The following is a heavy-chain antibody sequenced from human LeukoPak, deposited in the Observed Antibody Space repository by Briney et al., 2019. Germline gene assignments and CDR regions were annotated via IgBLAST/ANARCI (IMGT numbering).Heavy chain of an antibody. CDR2: IYYSGST. CDR3: ARASKYDFWSGYYMFGVLDLAGAFDI. V-gene: IGHV4-30-4*08. Sequence: PSETLSLTCTVSGGSISSGDYYWSWIRQPPGKGLEWIGYIYYSGSTYYNPSLKSRVTISVDTSKNQFSLKLSSVTAADTAVYYCARASKYDFWSGYYMFGVLDLAGAFDIWGQGTMVTVSS. CDR1: GGSISSGDYY. J-gene: IGHJ3*02. D-gene: IGHD3-3*01.